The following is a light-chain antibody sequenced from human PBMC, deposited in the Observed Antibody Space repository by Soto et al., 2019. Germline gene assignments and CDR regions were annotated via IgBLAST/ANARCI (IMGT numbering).Light chain of an antibody. CDR3: CSYGGSPTYV. CDR2: EVN. V-gene: IGLV2-23*02. J-gene: IGLJ1*01. CDR1: SSNVGSYKL. Sequence: QSALTQPASVSGSPGQSITISCTGTSSNVGSYKLVSWYQQHPGKAPKLMIFEVNKRPSGASNRFSGSKSGNTASLTISGLKVEDEADYYCCSYGGSPTYVLGTGTKVHRP.